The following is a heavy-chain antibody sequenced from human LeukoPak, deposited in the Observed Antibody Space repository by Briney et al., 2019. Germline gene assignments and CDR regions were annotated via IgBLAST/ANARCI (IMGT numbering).Heavy chain of an antibody. V-gene: IGHV3-23*01. CDR2: ISGSGGST. J-gene: IGHJ6*02. D-gene: IGHD3-16*02. CDR3: AKVHYDYVWGSYRPLHYYGMDV. CDR1: GFTFSSYA. Sequence: GGSLRLSCAASGFTFSSYAMSWVRQAPGKGLEWVSAISGSGGSTYYADSVKGRFTISRDNSKNTLYLQMNSLRAEDTAVYYCAKVHYDYVWGSYRPLHYYGMDVWGQGTTVTVSS.